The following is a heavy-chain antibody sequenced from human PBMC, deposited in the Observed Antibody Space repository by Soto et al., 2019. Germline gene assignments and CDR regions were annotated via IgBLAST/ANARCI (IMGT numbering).Heavy chain of an antibody. CDR1: GGSISSYY. CDR2: IYYSGST. J-gene: IGHJ3*02. CDR3: ARYNWGAMGAFDI. Sequence: QVQLQESGPGLVKPSETLSLTCTVSGGSISSYYWSWIRQPPGKGLEWIGYIYYSGSTNYNPSLKSRVTISVDTYKNQFSLKLSSVTAADTAVYYCARYNWGAMGAFDIWGQGTMVTVSS. V-gene: IGHV4-59*01. D-gene: IGHD1-1*01.